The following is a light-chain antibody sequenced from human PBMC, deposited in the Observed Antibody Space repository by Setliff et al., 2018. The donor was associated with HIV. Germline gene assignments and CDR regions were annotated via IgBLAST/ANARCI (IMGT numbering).Light chain of an antibody. Sequence: QSVLTQPASVSGSPGQSITISCTGTSSDVGGYNYVSWYQQHPGKAPKLMIYDVSKRPSGVSDRFSGSKSGNTGSLTISGLQAEDEADYYCSSSRSSTIEVFGTGTKVTVL. J-gene: IGLJ1*01. V-gene: IGLV2-14*01. CDR2: DVS. CDR1: SSDVGGYNY. CDR3: SSSRSSTIEV.